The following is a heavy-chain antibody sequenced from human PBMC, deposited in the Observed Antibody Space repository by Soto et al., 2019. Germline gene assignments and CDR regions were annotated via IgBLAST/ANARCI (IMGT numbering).Heavy chain of an antibody. J-gene: IGHJ4*02. CDR2: INPNSGGT. D-gene: IGHD1-7*01. CDR3: ASGFHRGPRNFCDY. V-gene: IGHV1-2*02. CDR1: GYTFTGYY. Sequence: ASVKVSFKASGYTFTGYYMHWVRQAPGQGLEWMGWINPNSGGTNYAQKFQGRVTMTRDTSISTAYMELSRLRSDDTAVYYCASGFHRGPRNFCDYWGQGTLVTVSS.